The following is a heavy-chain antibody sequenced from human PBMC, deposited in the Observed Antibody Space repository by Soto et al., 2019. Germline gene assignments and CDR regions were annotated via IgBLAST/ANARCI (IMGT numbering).Heavy chain of an antibody. D-gene: IGHD3-10*01. Sequence: EVPLVESGGGLVQPGGSLSLSCAASGFTFSNYWMTWVRQAPGKGLEWVANIKQDGSEKYYVDSVKGRSTISRDNAKNSVYLPMDSLRVEDTAVYYCARVEGGYYGSGSYGFDYWGQGSLVTVSS. CDR1: GFTFSNYW. V-gene: IGHV3-7*01. CDR2: IKQDGSEK. J-gene: IGHJ4*02. CDR3: ARVEGGYYGSGSYGFDY.